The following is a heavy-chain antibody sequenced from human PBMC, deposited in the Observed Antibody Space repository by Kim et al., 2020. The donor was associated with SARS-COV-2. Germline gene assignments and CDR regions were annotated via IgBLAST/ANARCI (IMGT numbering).Heavy chain of an antibody. CDR2: INTDGSST. D-gene: IGHD3-9*01. V-gene: IGHV3-74*01. CDR1: GFTFSDYW. Sequence: GGSLRLSYTASGFTFSDYWMHCVRQVPGEGLVWVSRINTDGSSTDYADSVKGRFTISRDNAKNTVYLQMNSLRVEDTAVYYCARGGASGRYFDLDVWGQGTTVTVSS. CDR3: ARGGASGRYFDLDV. J-gene: IGHJ6*02.